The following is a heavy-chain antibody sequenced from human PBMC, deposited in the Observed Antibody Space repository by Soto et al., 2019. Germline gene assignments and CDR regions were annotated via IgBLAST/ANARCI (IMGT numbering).Heavy chain of an antibody. CDR3: ARVGLRFLEWLFNPGYGMDV. J-gene: IGHJ6*02. CDR2: IKQDGSEE. CDR1: VFNFKCYW. V-gene: IGHV3-7*02. D-gene: IGHD3-3*01. Sequence: GALRISFAAPVFNFKCYWIDLVRQAPGEGPGGVANIKQDGSEEYYVDSVKGRFTISRDNAKNSLYLQLNSLRAEDTAVYYCARVGLRFLEWLFNPGYGMDVWGQGTTVTVSS.